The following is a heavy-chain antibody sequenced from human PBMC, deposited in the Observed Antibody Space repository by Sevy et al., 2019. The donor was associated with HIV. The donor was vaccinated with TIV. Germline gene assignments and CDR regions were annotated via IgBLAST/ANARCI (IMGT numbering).Heavy chain of an antibody. V-gene: IGHV3-11*06. CDR2: ISSGSSYT. J-gene: IGHJ4*02. Sequence: GGSLRLSCAVSGFTFSDYYMTWIRQSPGKGLEWVSYISSGSSYTNYADSVKGRFTVSRDNAKNSLYLEIHTLRPEDTAVYYCARSRSNYADYYFDYWGRGTVVTVSS. CDR3: ARSRSNYADYYFDY. D-gene: IGHD4-17*01. CDR1: GFTFSDYY.